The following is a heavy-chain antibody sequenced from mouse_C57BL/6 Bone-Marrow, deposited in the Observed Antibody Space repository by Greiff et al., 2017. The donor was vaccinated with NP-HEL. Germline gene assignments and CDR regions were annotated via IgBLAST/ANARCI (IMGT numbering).Heavy chain of an antibody. J-gene: IGHJ2*01. V-gene: IGHV1-47*01. CDR2: FHPYNDDT. CDR3: ARGGNYWYYFDY. Sequence: QVQLQQSGAELVKPGASVKMSCKASGYTFTTYPIEWVKQNHGKSLEWIGNFHPYNDDTEYNEKFKNKATLTVEKSSSTVYLELSRLTSDDSSFYCCARGGNYWYYFDYWGQGTTLTVSS. D-gene: IGHD2-1*01. CDR1: GYTFTTYP.